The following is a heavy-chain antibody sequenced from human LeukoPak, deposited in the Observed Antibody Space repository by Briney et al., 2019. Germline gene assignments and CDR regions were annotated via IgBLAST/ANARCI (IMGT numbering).Heavy chain of an antibody. D-gene: IGHD2-15*01. CDR2: IKQAGSEK. CDR3: VRDYCSGVTCYSGY. V-gene: IGHV3-7*05. Sequence: PGGSLRLSCVASGFTFSNYWMSWVRQAPGKGLEWVANIKQAGSEKYYVDSVKGRFTTSRDNAKNSVYLQMNSLRAADTAVYYCVRDYCSGVTCYSGYWGQGTLVTVSS. J-gene: IGHJ4*02. CDR1: GFTFSNYW.